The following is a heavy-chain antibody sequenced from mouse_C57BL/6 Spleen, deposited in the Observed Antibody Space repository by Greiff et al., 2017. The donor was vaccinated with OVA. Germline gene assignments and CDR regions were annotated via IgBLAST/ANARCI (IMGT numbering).Heavy chain of an antibody. CDR3: ARDEGIYYGNHIAY. Sequence: VKLQESGAELVKPGASVKISCKASGYAFSSYWMNWVKQRPGKGLEWIGQIYPGDGDTNYNGKFKGKATLTADKSSSTAYMQLSSLTSEDSAVYFCARDEGIYYGNHIAYWGQGTLVTVSA. J-gene: IGHJ3*01. D-gene: IGHD2-1*01. CDR1: GYAFSSYW. V-gene: IGHV1-80*01. CDR2: IYPGDGDT.